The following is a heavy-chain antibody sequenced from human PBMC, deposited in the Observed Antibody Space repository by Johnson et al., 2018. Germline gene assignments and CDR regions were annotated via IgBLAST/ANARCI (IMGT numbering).Heavy chain of an antibody. CDR1: GFTFSSYG. V-gene: IGHV3-30*03. CDR3: VRDPPDYGDYYGFDAFDI. D-gene: IGHD4-17*01. Sequence: VQLVESGGGVVQPGRSLRLSCAASGFTFSSYGVHWVRQAPGKGLEWVAVISYDGSNKYYADSVKGRLTISRDNSKNTLYLQMNSLRAEDTAVYYCVRDPPDYGDYYGFDAFDIWGQGTMVTVSS. J-gene: IGHJ3*02. CDR2: ISYDGSNK.